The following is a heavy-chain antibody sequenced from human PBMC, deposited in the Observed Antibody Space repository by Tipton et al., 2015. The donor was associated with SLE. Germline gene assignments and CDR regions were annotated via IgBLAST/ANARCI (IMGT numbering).Heavy chain of an antibody. V-gene: IGHV1-8*01. J-gene: IGHJ5*02. D-gene: IGHD6-6*01. Sequence: QLVQSGAEVKKPGASVKVSCKASGYTFTNHNLNWVRQATGQGLEWMGWMNPSSGQTGYAQKFQGRVTMTWDTTMSTAYMEVSSLRSEDTAVYYCARGEQLVAHTPFDPWGQGTLVTVSS. CDR1: GYTFTNHN. CDR3: ARGEQLVAHTPFDP. CDR2: MNPSSGQT.